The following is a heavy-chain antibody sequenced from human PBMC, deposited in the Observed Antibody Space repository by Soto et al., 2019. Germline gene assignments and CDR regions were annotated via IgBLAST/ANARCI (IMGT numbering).Heavy chain of an antibody. CDR2: IKHDGSKK. CDR1: GFTFSSYW. CDR3: AKPLMIVVVRPIDY. V-gene: IGHV3-7*01. J-gene: IGHJ4*02. D-gene: IGHD3-22*01. Sequence: PGGSLRLSCAASGFTFSSYWMSWVRQAPGKGLEWVANIKHDGSKKYYVDSVKGRFTISRDNSKNTLYLQMNSLRAEDTAVYYCAKPLMIVVVRPIDYWGQGTLVTVSS.